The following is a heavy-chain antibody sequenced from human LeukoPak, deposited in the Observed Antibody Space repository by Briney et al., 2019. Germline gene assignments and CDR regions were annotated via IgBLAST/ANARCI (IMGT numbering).Heavy chain of an antibody. D-gene: IGHD6-13*01. CDR2: INHSGST. V-gene: IGHV4-34*01. Sequence: PSETLSLTCAVYGGSFSGYYWSWIRQPPGKGLEWIGEINHSGSTNYNPSLKSRVTISVDTSKNQFSLKLSSVTAADTAVYYCARGRAAAGISRWDYWGQGTLVTVSS. J-gene: IGHJ4*02. CDR3: ARGRAAAGISRWDY. CDR1: GGSFSGYY.